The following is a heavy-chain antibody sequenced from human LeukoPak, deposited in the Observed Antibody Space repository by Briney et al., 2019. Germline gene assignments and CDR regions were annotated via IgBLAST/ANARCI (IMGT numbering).Heavy chain of an antibody. J-gene: IGHJ4*02. CDR3: ARHGQHTWDYGGG. V-gene: IGHV4-34*01. CDR2: INQSGST. Sequence: SETLSLTCAVYGGPFSGYYWSWIRQSPGKGLEWIGEINQSGSTTYKPSLKGRVTISIDTSKNQFSLKLSSVTAADTAVYYCARHGQHTWDYGGGWGQGTLVTVSS. D-gene: IGHD4-17*01. CDR1: GGPFSGYY.